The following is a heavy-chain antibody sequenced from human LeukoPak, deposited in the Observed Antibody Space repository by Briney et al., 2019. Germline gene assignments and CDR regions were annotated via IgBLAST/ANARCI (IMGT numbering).Heavy chain of an antibody. J-gene: IGHJ4*02. Sequence: ASVKVSCKVSGYTLTELSMHWVRQAPGQGLEWMGIINPSGGSTSYAQKFQGRVTMTRDTSTSTVYMELSSLRSEDTAVYYCARVGASTVTTVYWGQGTLVTVSS. CDR2: INPSGGST. CDR3: ARVGASTVTTVY. D-gene: IGHD4-17*01. CDR1: GYTLTELS. V-gene: IGHV1-46*01.